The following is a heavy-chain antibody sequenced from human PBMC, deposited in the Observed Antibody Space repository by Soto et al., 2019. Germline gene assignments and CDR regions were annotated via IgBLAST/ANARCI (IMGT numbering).Heavy chain of an antibody. D-gene: IGHD3-3*01. CDR3: ARDGPFPTIFAISMGSGGSGYYYYMDV. J-gene: IGHJ6*03. CDR2: ISAYNGNT. Sequence: GASVKVSCKASGYAFTSYGISWVRQAPGQGLEWMGWISAYNGNTNYAQKLQGRVTMTTDTSTSTAYMELRSLRSDDTAVYYCARDGPFPTIFAISMGSGGSGYYYYMDVWGKGITVTVSS. V-gene: IGHV1-18*01. CDR1: GYAFTSYG.